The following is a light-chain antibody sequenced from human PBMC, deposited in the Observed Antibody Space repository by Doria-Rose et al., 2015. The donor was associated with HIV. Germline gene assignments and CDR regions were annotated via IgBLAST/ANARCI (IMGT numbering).Light chain of an antibody. J-gene: IGKJ1*01. V-gene: IGKV3-20*01. CDR2: DGS. Sequence: TQSPGTLSLSPGERANLSCRASQSFSSTYLAWYQQKPGQAPSLIIYDGSTRATGVPDRFSASGSGTDFTLTINRLEPEDFALYYCHQYGTSWTFGQGTKVEI. CDR1: QSFSSTY. CDR3: HQYGTSWT.